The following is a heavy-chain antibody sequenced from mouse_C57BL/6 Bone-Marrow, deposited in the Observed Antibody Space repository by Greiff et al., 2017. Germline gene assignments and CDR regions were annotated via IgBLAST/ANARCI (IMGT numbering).Heavy chain of an antibody. CDR1: GYTFTNYW. CDR2: IYPGGGYT. J-gene: IGHJ4*01. V-gene: IGHV1-63*01. Sequence: VQLQQSGAELVRPGTSVKMSCKASGYTFTNYWIGWAKQRPGHGLEWIGDIYPGGGYTNYNEKFKGKATLTADKSSSTAYMQFSSLTSEDSAIYYSARRGDGYRTFAMDYWGQGTSVTVSS. D-gene: IGHD2-3*01. CDR3: ARRGDGYRTFAMDY.